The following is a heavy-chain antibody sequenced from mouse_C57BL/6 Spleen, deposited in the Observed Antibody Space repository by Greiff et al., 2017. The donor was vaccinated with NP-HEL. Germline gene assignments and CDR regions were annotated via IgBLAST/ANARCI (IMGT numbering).Heavy chain of an antibody. Sequence: VKLQQSGAELVKPGASVKISCKASGYAFSSYWMNWVKQRPGKGLEWIGQIYPGDGDTNYNGKFKGKATLTADKSSSTAYMQLSSLTSEDSAVYFCARYLHYYGSSLYAMDYWGQGTSVTVSS. D-gene: IGHD1-1*01. J-gene: IGHJ4*01. CDR1: GYAFSSYW. CDR2: IYPGDGDT. CDR3: ARYLHYYGSSLYAMDY. V-gene: IGHV1-80*01.